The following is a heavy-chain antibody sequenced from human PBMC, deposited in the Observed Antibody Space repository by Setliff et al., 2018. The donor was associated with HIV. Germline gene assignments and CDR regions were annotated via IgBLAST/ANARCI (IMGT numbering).Heavy chain of an antibody. J-gene: IGHJ4*02. V-gene: IGHV4-39*07. CDR1: GDSIISSRNF. D-gene: IGHD3-10*01. Sequence: SETLSLTCTVSGDSIISSRNFWGWIRQPPGKGLEWIGNIHSSGSTYYNPSLKSRVTMSVDTSKKQFSLKLTSVTAADTAVYYCAGHFYYSGSGIWAGLDSWGQGTLVTVSS. CDR2: IHSSGST. CDR3: AGHFYYSGSGIWAGLDS.